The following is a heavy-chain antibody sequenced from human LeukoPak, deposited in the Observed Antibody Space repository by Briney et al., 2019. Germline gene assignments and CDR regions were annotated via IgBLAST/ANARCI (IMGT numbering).Heavy chain of an antibody. Sequence: SETLSLTCTVSGGSISSGGYYWSWIRQHPGKGLEWIGHIYYSGSTYYNPSLKSRVTISVDTSKNQFSLKLSSVTAADTAVYYCARFLRSCSSTSCYARVFDYWGQGTLVTVSS. CDR2: IYYSGST. V-gene: IGHV4-31*03. CDR1: GGSISSGGYY. D-gene: IGHD2-2*01. J-gene: IGHJ4*02. CDR3: ARFLRSCSSTSCYARVFDY.